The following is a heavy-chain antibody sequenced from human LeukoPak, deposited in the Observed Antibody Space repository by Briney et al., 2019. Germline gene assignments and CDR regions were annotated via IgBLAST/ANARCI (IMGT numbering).Heavy chain of an antibody. Sequence: GGSLRLSCAASGFTFSSYEMNWVRQAPGKGLEWVSYISSSGTTIYYADSVKGRFTISRDNAKNTLYLQMNSLRAEDTAVYYCARGLSGYSSSLGYWGQGTLVTVSS. CDR3: ARGLSGYSSSLGY. V-gene: IGHV3-48*03. J-gene: IGHJ4*02. CDR2: ISSSGTTI. D-gene: IGHD6-19*01. CDR1: GFTFSSYE.